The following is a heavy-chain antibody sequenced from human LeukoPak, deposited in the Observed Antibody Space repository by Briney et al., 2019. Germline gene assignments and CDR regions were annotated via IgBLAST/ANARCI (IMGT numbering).Heavy chain of an antibody. V-gene: IGHV4-34*01. CDR3: ARSSGSYGA. CDR1: GGSFSGYY. J-gene: IGHJ5*02. D-gene: IGHD1-26*01. CDR2: INHSGST. Sequence: SETLSLTCAVYGGSFSGYYWSWIRQPPGKGLEWIGEINHSGSTNYNPSLKSRVTISVDTSKNQFSLKLSSVTAADTAVYYCARSSGSYGAWGQGTLVTVS.